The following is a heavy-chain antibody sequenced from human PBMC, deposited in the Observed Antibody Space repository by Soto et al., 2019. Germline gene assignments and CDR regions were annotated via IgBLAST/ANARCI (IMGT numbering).Heavy chain of an antibody. J-gene: IGHJ5*02. V-gene: IGHV5-10-1*01. Sequence: GESLKISCKGSGYSFTSYWISCVRQMPWKGLEWMGRIDPSDSYTNYSPSFQGHVTISADKPISTAYLQWSSLKASDTAMYYCARLTMVRGVTNWFDPWGQGTLVTVSS. CDR2: IDPSDSYT. CDR3: ARLTMVRGVTNWFDP. D-gene: IGHD3-10*01. CDR1: GYSFTSYW.